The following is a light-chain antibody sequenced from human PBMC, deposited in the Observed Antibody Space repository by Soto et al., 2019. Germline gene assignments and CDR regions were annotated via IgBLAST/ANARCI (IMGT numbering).Light chain of an antibody. CDR1: QRVSSN. CDR2: GAS. CDR3: QQYNNWPPPLT. Sequence: EIVMTQSPAPLSVSPGQRATLSCRASQRVSSNLAWYQQKPGQAPRLLIYGASTRATGIPARFSGSGSGTEFTLTISSLQSEDFAVYYCQQYNNWPPPLTFGGGTKVEIK. J-gene: IGKJ4*01. V-gene: IGKV3-15*01.